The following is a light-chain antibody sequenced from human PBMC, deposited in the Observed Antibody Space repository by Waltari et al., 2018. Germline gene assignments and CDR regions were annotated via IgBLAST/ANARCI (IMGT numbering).Light chain of an antibody. CDR1: QSVGSE. V-gene: IGKV3-11*01. CDR2: DTS. Sequence: EVVLTQSPATLSLSPGERATLSCRASQSVGSELAWYQQKAGQAPRLLIYDTSNSATGIPDRFSGSVSGTDFALTISSLEPEDVAVYFCQQRSNWPPITFGQGTRLEIK. J-gene: IGKJ5*01. CDR3: QQRSNWPPIT.